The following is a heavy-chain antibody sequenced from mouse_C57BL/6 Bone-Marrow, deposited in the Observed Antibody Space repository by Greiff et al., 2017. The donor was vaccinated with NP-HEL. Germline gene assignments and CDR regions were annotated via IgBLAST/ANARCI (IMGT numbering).Heavy chain of an antibody. Sequence: VKLMESGPELVKPGDSVKISCKASGYAFSSSWMNWVKQRPGKGLEWIGRIYPGDGDTNYNGKFKGKATLTADKSSSTAYMQLSSLTSEDSAVYFCARSGYSWFAYWGQGTLVTVSA. V-gene: IGHV1-82*01. CDR2: IYPGDGDT. CDR3: ARSGYSWFAY. J-gene: IGHJ3*01. D-gene: IGHD2-3*01. CDR1: GYAFSSSW.